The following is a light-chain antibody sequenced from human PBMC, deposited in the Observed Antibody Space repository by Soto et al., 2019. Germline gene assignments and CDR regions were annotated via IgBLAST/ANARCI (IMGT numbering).Light chain of an antibody. CDR3: QQYNNWPFS. CDR1: QDVTTN. CDR2: DIS. J-gene: IGKJ5*01. Sequence: DIVLTQSPGTLSLSPGGGATLSCRAAQDVTTNFAWYQLRRGQPPRLLIYDISTRATGVPARFSGSGSGTEFTLTISGLQSEDFALYFCQQYNNWPFSFGPGTRLEI. V-gene: IGKV3-15*01.